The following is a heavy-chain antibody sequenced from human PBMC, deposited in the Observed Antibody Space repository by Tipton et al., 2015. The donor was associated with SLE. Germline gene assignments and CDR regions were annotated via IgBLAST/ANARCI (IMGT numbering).Heavy chain of an antibody. CDR3: ARDSLSGDNWFDP. CDR2: IYNSGST. CDR1: GASFRSYY. Sequence: TLSLTCTVSGASFRSYYGSGIRQPPGKGLEWIGNIYNSGSTNYNPSLKSRVTMSLDTSKNQFSLKLSSVTAADTAVYYCARDSLSGDNWFDPWGQGTLVTVSS. J-gene: IGHJ5*02. D-gene: IGHD1-1*01. V-gene: IGHV4-59*01.